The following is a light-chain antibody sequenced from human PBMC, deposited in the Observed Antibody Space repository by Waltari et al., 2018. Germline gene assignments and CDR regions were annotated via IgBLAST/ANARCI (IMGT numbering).Light chain of an antibody. CDR3: QQYEKSPVT. CDR2: GAS. V-gene: IGKV3-20*01. CDR1: QTVSSTY. J-gene: IGKJ4*01. Sequence: DIVLTQSPGTLSLSPGERATLSCRASQTVSSTYLVWYHQKPGQAPRLLIHGASTRATGIPDRFSDSGSGTDFTLTISRLEPEDLGVYYCQQYEKSPVTFGGGSKVEIK.